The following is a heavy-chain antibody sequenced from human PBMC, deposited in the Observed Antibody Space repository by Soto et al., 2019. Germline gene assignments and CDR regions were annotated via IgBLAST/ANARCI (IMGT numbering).Heavy chain of an antibody. Sequence: ASVKVSCKASGYTFTSFGISWVRQAPGQGLEWMGWISAYNGNTNYAQKVQGRVTMTTDTSTSTAYMELRSLRSDDTAVYYCSRVLGTYYYDSSGYYDFDYWGQGTLVTVSS. V-gene: IGHV1-18*01. J-gene: IGHJ4*02. CDR3: SRVLGTYYYDSSGYYDFDY. CDR2: ISAYNGNT. CDR1: GYTFTSFG. D-gene: IGHD3-22*01.